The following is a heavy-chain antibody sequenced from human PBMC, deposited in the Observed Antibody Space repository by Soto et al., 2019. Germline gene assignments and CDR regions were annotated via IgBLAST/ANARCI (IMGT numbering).Heavy chain of an antibody. D-gene: IGHD6-13*01. CDR1: GGTFSSYA. V-gene: IGHV1-69*01. J-gene: IGHJ6*01. Sequence: QVQLVQSGAEVKKPGSSVKVSCKASGGTFSSYAISWVRQAPGQGLEWMGGIIPIFGTANYAQKIKGRVTITADESTSTAYMELSSLRSEDTAVYYCALRNWYSSSWYKTINYYYRMDVWGQGTTVTVSS. CDR2: IIPIFGTA. CDR3: ALRNWYSSSWYKTINYYYRMDV.